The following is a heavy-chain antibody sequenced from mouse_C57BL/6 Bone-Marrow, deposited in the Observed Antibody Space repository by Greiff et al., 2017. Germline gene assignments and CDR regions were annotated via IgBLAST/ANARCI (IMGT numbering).Heavy chain of an antibody. D-gene: IGHD2-3*01. Sequence: EVQLQQSGPGLVKPSQSLSLTCSVTGYSITSGYYWNWIRQFPGNQLECMGNIRYDGSNNYNPSLKNRISITRDTAKNQFFLKSNSVTTEDTATEYCAREGLYDGYYEDWYFDVWGTGTTVTVSS. CDR1: GYSITSGYY. CDR2: IRYDGSN. CDR3: AREGLYDGYYEDWYFDV. J-gene: IGHJ1*03. V-gene: IGHV3-6*01.